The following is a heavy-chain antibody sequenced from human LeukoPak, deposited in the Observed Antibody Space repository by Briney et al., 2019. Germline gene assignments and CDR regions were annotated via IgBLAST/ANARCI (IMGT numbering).Heavy chain of an antibody. CDR2: INPNSGGT. J-gene: IGHJ4*02. D-gene: IGHD2-15*01. V-gene: IGHV1-2*06. CDR1: GGTFRSYA. CDR3: ASDKVRVFGYCSGGSCYELDY. Sequence: GASVKVSCKASGGTFRSYAISWVRQAPGQGLEWMGRINPNSGGTNYAQKFQGRVTMTRDTSISTAYMELSRLRSDDTAVYYCASDKVRVFGYCSGGSCYELDYWGQGTLVTVSS.